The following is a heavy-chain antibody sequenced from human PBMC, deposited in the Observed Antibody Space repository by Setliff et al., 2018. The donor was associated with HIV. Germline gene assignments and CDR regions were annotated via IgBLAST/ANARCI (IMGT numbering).Heavy chain of an antibody. CDR1: GGTLSTYG. CDR3: AMSGEWELNSDY. D-gene: IGHD1-26*01. J-gene: IGHJ4*02. Sequence: GASVKVSCKASGGTLSTYGISWVRQAPGQGLEWLGWVSPNRRNTGYAQKFQGRLSITRNTAISTVYMELRSLRSDDTAVYYCAMSGEWELNSDYWGQGTLVTVSS. CDR2: VSPNRRNT. V-gene: IGHV1-8*03.